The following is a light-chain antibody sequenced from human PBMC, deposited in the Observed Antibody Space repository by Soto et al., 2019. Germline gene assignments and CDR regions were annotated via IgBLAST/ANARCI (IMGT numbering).Light chain of an antibody. CDR2: KAS. CDR3: QHYNSYSEA. V-gene: IGKV1-5*03. Sequence: DIQMTQSPSTLSGSVGDRVTIXFRASQTISSWLAWYQQKPGKAPKLLIYKASTLKSGVPSRFSGSGSGTEFTLTISSLQPDDFATYYCQHYNSYSEAFGQGTKV. J-gene: IGKJ1*01. CDR1: QTISSW.